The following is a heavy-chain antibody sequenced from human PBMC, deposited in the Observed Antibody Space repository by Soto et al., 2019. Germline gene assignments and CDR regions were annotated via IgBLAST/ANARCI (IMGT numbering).Heavy chain of an antibody. CDR3: AKDGSGGYYYYDY. V-gene: IGHV3-23*01. Sequence: EVQLLESGGGLAQPGGSLRLSCAGSGFTFTNYGMSWVRQVPGRGLEWVSVISGSDGSTYYAASVKGRFTISRDNSKNTLYLHMNNLRADDTAVYYCAKDGSGGYYYYDYWGQGTVVTVSS. J-gene: IGHJ4*02. CDR1: GFTFTNYG. D-gene: IGHD3-22*01. CDR2: ISGSDGST.